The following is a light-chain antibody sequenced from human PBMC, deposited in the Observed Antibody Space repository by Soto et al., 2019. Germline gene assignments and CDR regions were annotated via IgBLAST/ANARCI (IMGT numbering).Light chain of an antibody. J-gene: IGKJ1*01. CDR1: QSVSSY. V-gene: IGKV3-11*01. Sequence: EIVLTQSPDTLSLSPGERATLSCRASQSVSSYLAWYQQKPGQAPRLLIYDASNRATGIPARFSGSGSGTDFTLTISSLQPDDFATYYCQQYNTFWTFGQGTKVDIK. CDR2: DAS. CDR3: QQYNTFWT.